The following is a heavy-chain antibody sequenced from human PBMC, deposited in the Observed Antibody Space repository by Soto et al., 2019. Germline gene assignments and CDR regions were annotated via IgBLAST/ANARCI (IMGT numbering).Heavy chain of an antibody. CDR2: IDPLDSHT. CDR3: CRPQVGMVGEAP. Sequence: GESLKISCKASGYIRNTDWISWVRQQPGKGLEWMGRIDPLDSHTRYSPSFEGRVNISADMSIATAYLHWTSLETSDTAIYFCCRPQVGMVGEAPWGQETLVPFS. V-gene: IGHV5-10-1*01. CDR1: GYIRNTDW. D-gene: IGHD3-16*01. J-gene: IGHJ5*02.